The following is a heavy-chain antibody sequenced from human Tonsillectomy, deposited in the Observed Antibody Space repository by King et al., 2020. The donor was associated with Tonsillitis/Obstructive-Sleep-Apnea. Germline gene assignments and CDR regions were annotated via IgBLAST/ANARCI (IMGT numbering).Heavy chain of an antibody. CDR3: ASTDATADYCMDV. J-gene: IGHJ6*02. V-gene: IGHV3-30*04. CDR1: GFTFRSYA. CDR2: TSYDGSNK. Sequence: VQLVESGGGVVQPGGSLRLSCAASGFTFRSYAMHWVRQAPGKGLEWVAVTSYDGSNKYYSDSGKGRFTISRDNSKNTLYLQMNSLRAEDTAVYYCASTDATADYCMDVWGQGTTVTVSS. D-gene: IGHD4-17*01.